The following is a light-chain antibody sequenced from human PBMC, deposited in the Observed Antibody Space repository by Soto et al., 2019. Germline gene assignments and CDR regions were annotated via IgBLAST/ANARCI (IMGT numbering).Light chain of an antibody. CDR2: AAS. CDR1: QSVSSNK. Sequence: ETVLTQSPATVSLSPGDRATLPCTASQSVSSNKLAWYQQKPGQAPGLLIYAASSRATGIPDRFSGSGSGTDFTLTINRLEPEDFVVYYCQDYATSWTFGQGTKVEIK. J-gene: IGKJ1*01. V-gene: IGKV3-20*01. CDR3: QDYATSWT.